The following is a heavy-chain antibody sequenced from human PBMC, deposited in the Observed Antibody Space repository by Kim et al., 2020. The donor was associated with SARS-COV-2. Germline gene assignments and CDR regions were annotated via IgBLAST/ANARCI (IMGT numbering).Heavy chain of an antibody. J-gene: IGHJ6*02. V-gene: IGHV3-23*01. CDR1: GFTFSSYA. CDR3: AKYGSITIFGVVIKRTTSRGMQV. CDR2: ISGSGGST. Sequence: GGSLRLSCAASGFTFSSYAMSWVRQAPGKGLEWVSAISGSGGSTYYADSVKGRFTISRDNPKNTLYLQMNSLRAEDTAVYYCAKYGSITIFGVVIKRTTSRGMQVWRQGPTV. D-gene: IGHD3-3*01.